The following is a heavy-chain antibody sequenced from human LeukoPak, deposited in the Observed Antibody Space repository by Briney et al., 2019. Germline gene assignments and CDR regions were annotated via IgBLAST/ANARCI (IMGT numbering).Heavy chain of an antibody. CDR3: AKTDMVRGVNLNWFDP. J-gene: IGHJ5*02. CDR2: IGGTVSST. D-gene: IGHD3-10*01. CDR1: GFTFSSYA. Sequence: GGSLRLSCAASGFTFSSYAMDWVRQAPGKGLEWVSLIGGTVSSTYYADSVKGRFTISRDNSKNTLYLQMNSLRAEDTAVYYCAKTDMVRGVNLNWFDPWGQGTLVTVSS. V-gene: IGHV3-23*01.